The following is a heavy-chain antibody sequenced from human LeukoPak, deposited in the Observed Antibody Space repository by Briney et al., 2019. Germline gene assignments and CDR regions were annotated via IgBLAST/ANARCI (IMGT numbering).Heavy chain of an antibody. V-gene: IGHV3-30-3*01. CDR2: VSYDGFNK. CDR1: GFTFSDYA. CDR3: ARGAYYDSSGLIQDDAFDI. J-gene: IGHJ3*02. D-gene: IGHD3-22*01. Sequence: GGSLRLSCAASGFTFSDYAMHWVRQAPGKGLEWVALVSYDGFNKYYADSVKGRFTISGDNSKNTVFLQMNSLRVEDTAVYYCARGAYYDSSGLIQDDAFDIWGQGTMVTVSS.